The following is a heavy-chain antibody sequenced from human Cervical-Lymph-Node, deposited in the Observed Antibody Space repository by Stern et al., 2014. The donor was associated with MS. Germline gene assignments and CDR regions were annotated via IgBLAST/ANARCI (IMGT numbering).Heavy chain of an antibody. J-gene: IGHJ4*02. CDR3: ARAGASFDSGSYNY. Sequence: VQLVESGAEVKKPGASVKVSCKASGYTFTSYYMHWVRQAPGQGLELMGIINPSGGSTSYAQKFQGRVTMTRDTSTSTAYLELSSLSSEDTAVDDCARAGASFDSGSYNYWGQGTLVTVSS. D-gene: IGHD3-10*01. CDR1: GYTFTSYY. V-gene: IGHV1-46*01. CDR2: INPSGGST.